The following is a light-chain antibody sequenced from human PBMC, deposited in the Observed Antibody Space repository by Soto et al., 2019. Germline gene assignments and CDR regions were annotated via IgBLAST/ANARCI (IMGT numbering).Light chain of an antibody. V-gene: IGLV1-40*01. J-gene: IGLJ2*01. CDR2: GNS. CDR3: QSYDSSLSGVV. Sequence: QAVVTQPPSGSGAPGQRVTISCTWSSSNIGAGYDVHWYQQLPGTAPKLLIYGNSNRPSGVPDRFSGSKSGTSASLAITGLQAEDEADYYCQSYDSSLSGVVFGGGTNLTLL. CDR1: SSNIGAGYD.